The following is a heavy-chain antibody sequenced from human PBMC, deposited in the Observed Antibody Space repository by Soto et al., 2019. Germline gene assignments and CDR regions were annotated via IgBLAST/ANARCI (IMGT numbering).Heavy chain of an antibody. V-gene: IGHV1-3*01. J-gene: IGHJ4*02. CDR1: GYTFTSYA. Sequence: QVQLVQSGAEVKKPGASVKVSCKASGYTFTSYAMHWVRQAPGQRLEWMGWISAGTGKTEYSQKFQGRVTVTRDTPARTAYMELSSLRSEDTAMYYCARHNGNYQFAYWGQGTLVTVSS. CDR2: ISAGTGKT. D-gene: IGHD1-7*01. CDR3: ARHNGNYQFAY.